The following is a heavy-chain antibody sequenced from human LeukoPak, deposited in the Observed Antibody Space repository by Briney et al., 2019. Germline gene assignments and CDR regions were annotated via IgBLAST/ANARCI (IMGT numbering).Heavy chain of an antibody. D-gene: IGHD3-9*01. CDR3: AKDAISGNSRYDFFDV. J-gene: IGHJ3*01. V-gene: IGHV3-23*01. CDR1: EFRFNLYA. Sequence: GGSLRLSCTASEFRFNLYAMTWVRQAPGKGLEWVSTIDDPSTKYHADSVKGRFTISRDDSKSTLFLQMNSLRVDDTALYFCAKDAISGNSRYDFFDVWGQGTMVIVSS. CDR2: IDDPSTK.